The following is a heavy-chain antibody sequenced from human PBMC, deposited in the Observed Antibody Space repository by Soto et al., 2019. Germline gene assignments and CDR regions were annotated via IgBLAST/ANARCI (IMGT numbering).Heavy chain of an antibody. D-gene: IGHD3-10*01. V-gene: IGHV3-64D*08. CDR2: ISINGGST. J-gene: IGHJ5*02. CDR1: GFTFSSYA. CDR3: VKDGTYYYGSGSRNWFDP. Sequence: PGGSLRLSCSASGFTFSSYAMHWVRQAPGKGLEYVSAISINGGSTYYADPVKGRFTISRDNSKNILYFQMSILRAEDTALYYCVKDGTYYYGSGSRNWFDPWGQGTLVTVSS.